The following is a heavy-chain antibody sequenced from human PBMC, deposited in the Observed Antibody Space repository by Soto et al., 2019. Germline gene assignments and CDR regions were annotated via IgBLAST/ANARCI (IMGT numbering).Heavy chain of an antibody. Sequence: LGESLKISCKTSGYSFTSYWMAWVRQVPEKGLEWMGIIYPADSETRYSPSFQGQVTISADKSIRMTYLQLNSLKASDTAIYYCARLVAAAGHIYYYYGMDVWGQGTTVTVSS. D-gene: IGHD6-13*01. CDR2: IYPADSET. CDR1: GYSFTSYW. V-gene: IGHV5-51*01. J-gene: IGHJ6*02. CDR3: ARLVAAAGHIYYYYGMDV.